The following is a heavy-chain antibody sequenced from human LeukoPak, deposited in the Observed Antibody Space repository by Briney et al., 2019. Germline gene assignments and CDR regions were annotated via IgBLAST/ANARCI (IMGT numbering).Heavy chain of an antibody. V-gene: IGHV3-21*01. CDR3: ARESCGGDCYPDY. CDR2: ISSSSSYI. D-gene: IGHD2-21*02. CDR1: GFTFSSYS. Sequence: EGSLRLSCAASGFTFSSYSMNWVRQAPGRGLEWVSSISSSSSYIYYADSVKGRFTISRDNAKNSLYLQMNSLRAEDTAVYYCARESCGGDCYPDYWGQGTLVTVSS. J-gene: IGHJ4*02.